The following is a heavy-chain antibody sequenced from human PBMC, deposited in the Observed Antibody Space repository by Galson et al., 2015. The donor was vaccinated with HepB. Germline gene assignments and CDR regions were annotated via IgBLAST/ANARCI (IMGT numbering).Heavy chain of an antibody. Sequence: SVKVSCKASGYTFTRYYMHWVRQAPGQGLEWMGIINPSGGSTSYAQKFQGRVTMTRDTSTSTVYMELSSLRSEDTAVYYCARERLRRDYYYYGMDVWGQGTTVTVSS. V-gene: IGHV1-46*01. CDR1: GYTFTRYY. CDR3: ARERLRRDYYYYGMDV. CDR2: INPSGGST. D-gene: IGHD4-17*01. J-gene: IGHJ6*02.